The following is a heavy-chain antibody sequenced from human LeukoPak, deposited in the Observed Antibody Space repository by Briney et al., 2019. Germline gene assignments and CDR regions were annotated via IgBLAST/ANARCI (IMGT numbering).Heavy chain of an antibody. Sequence: PSETLSLTCTVSAYSISSGYYWGWIRQPPGKGLEWIGSIYHSGSAYYNPSLKSRVTISVDTSKSQFSLKLSSVTAADTAVYYCARDPISSYGADYWGQGTLVTVSS. CDR2: IYHSGSA. J-gene: IGHJ4*02. CDR1: AYSISSGYY. D-gene: IGHD5-12*01. V-gene: IGHV4-38-2*02. CDR3: ARDPISSYGADY.